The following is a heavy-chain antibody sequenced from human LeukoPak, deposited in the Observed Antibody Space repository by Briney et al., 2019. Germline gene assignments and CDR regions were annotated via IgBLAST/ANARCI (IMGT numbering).Heavy chain of an antibody. CDR2: ISSSSNMK. Sequence: GGSLRLSCAASGFTVSNNYMTWVRQAPGKGLEWVSYISSSSNMKHYADSVRGRFTISRDNAKNSLYLHMDSLRADDTAMYYCARYGDYRHFYYYMDVWGKGTRVTVSS. CDR3: ARYGDYRHFYYYMDV. D-gene: IGHD4-17*01. CDR1: GFTVSNNY. V-gene: IGHV3-11*06. J-gene: IGHJ6*03.